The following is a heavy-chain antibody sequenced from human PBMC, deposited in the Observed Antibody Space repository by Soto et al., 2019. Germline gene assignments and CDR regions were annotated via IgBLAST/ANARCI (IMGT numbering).Heavy chain of an antibody. CDR2: IVVGSGNT. CDR3: AADPYYYDSSGYYPDWYFDL. Sequence: SVKVACKASGFSLTSSALQWVRQARGQRLEWIGWIVVGSGNTNYAQKFQERVTITRDMSTSTAYMELSSLRSEDTAVYYCAADPYYYDSSGYYPDWYFDLWGRGTLVTVPS. D-gene: IGHD3-22*01. V-gene: IGHV1-58*01. CDR1: GFSLTSSA. J-gene: IGHJ2*01.